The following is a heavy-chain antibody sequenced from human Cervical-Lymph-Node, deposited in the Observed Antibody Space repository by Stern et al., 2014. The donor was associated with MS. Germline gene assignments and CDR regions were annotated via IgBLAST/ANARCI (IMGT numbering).Heavy chain of an antibody. J-gene: IGHJ4*02. V-gene: IGHV3-33*01. D-gene: IGHD2-2*02. Sequence: VQLVESGGGVVQPGRSLRLSCAASGFTFTAYGMHWVRPAPGKGLEWVAVIWFDGTTKYYADSVKGRFTISRDNSKNTLYLQLNTLRAEDTAVFYCARGLYNFDFWGRGTLVTVSS. CDR3: ARGLYNFDF. CDR2: IWFDGTTK. CDR1: GFTFTAYG.